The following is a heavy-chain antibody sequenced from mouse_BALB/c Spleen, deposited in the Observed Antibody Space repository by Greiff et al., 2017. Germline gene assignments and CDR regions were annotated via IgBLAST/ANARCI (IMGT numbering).Heavy chain of an antibody. D-gene: IGHD1-2*01. V-gene: IGHV5-9*03. Sequence: EVKLMESGGGLVKPGGSLKLSCAASGFTFSSYTMSWVRQTPEKRLEWVATISSGGGNTYYPDSVKGRFTISRDNAKNNLYLQMSSLRSEDTALYYCARSEFITTATGYFDYWGQGTTLTVSS. J-gene: IGHJ2*01. CDR2: ISSGGGNT. CDR1: GFTFSSYT. CDR3: ARSEFITTATGYFDY.